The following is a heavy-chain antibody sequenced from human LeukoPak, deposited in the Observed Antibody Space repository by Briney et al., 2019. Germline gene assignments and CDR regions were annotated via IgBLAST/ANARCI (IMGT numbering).Heavy chain of an antibody. V-gene: IGHV4-59*01. CDR2: IYYSGST. Sequence: RPSETLSLTCTVSAGSISSYYWSWIRQPPGKGLEWIGYIYYSGSTNYNPSLKSRVTISVDTSKNQFSLKLSSVTAADTAVYYCASSHYDFWSGLKPNWFDPWGQGTLVTVSS. D-gene: IGHD3-3*01. CDR1: AGSISSYY. CDR3: ASSHYDFWSGLKPNWFDP. J-gene: IGHJ5*02.